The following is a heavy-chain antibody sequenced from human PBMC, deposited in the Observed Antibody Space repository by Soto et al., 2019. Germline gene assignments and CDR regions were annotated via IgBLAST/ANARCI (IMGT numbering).Heavy chain of an antibody. CDR2: ISESGDNT. CDR3: AKGGYNFGLDP. Sequence: PGGSLRLSCAASGFTSSSSDMSWVRQAPGKGLEWVSAISESGDNTFYADSVKGRFTISRDNTKSTLYLQMSSLRAEDTALYFCAKGGYNFGLDPWGQGTLVTVS. CDR1: GFTSSSSD. J-gene: IGHJ5*02. D-gene: IGHD5-18*01. V-gene: IGHV3-23*01.